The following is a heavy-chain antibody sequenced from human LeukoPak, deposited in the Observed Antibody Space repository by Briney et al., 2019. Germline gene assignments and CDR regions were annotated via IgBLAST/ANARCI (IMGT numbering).Heavy chain of an antibody. CDR1: GFTFSNAW. CDR2: IKSKTDGGTT. V-gene: IGHV3-15*01. CDR3: TTDLGRTQGLLPDAFDI. D-gene: IGHD2-15*01. J-gene: IGHJ3*02. Sequence: PGGSLRLSCAASGFTFSNAWMSWVRQAPGKGLEWVGRIKSKTDGGTTDYAAPVKGRFTISRDDSKNTLYLQMNSLKTEDTAVYYCTTDLGRTQGLLPDAFDIWGQGTMVTVSS.